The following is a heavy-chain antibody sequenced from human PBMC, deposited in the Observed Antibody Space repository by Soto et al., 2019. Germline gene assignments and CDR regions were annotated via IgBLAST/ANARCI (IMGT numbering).Heavy chain of an antibody. CDR2: TYYRSKWYY. Sequence: QVQLQQSGPGLVKPSQTLSLTCAITGDSVSSNSAGWSWVRQSPSRGLEWLGRTYYRSKWYYESAVSMRGRITINPDTSKNQYSLQLNSVTPEDTAVYFCARGEQYSGRIFDYWGQGTLVTVSS. J-gene: IGHJ4*01. CDR3: ARGEQYSGRIFDY. V-gene: IGHV6-1*01. D-gene: IGHD1-26*01. CDR1: GDSVSSNSAG.